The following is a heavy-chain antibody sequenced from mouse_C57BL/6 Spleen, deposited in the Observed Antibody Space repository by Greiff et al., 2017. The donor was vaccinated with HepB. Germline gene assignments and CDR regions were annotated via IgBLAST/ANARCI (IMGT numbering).Heavy chain of an antibody. V-gene: IGHV1-15*01. Sequence: QVQLKQSGAELVRPGASVTLSCKASGYTFTDYEMHWVKQTPVHGLEWIGAIDPETGGTAYNQKFKGKAILTADKSSSTAYMELRSLTSEDSAVYYCTRRTVVATDYPMDYWGQGTSVTVSS. CDR2: IDPETGGT. CDR3: TRRTVVATDYPMDY. D-gene: IGHD1-1*01. J-gene: IGHJ4*01. CDR1: GYTFTDYE.